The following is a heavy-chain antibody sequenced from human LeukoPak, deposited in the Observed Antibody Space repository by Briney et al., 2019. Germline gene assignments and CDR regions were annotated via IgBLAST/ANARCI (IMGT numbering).Heavy chain of an antibody. D-gene: IGHD2-2*01. Sequence: PGGSLRLSCAASGXXFNTYAMSWVRQAPGKGLEWVSGISGSGGGTYYADSVKGRFTISRDNSKSTLYLQMNSLRVEDTAVYYCAKMGGRISAAVDNWGQGTLVTVSS. J-gene: IGHJ4*02. CDR2: ISGSGGGT. V-gene: IGHV3-23*01. CDR3: AKMGGRISAAVDN. CDR1: GXXFNTYA.